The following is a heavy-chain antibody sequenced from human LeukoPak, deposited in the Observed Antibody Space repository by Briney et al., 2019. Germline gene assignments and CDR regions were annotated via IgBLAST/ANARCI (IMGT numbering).Heavy chain of an antibody. CDR2: ISAYNGNT. D-gene: IGHD1-7*01. Sequence: ASVKVSCKASGYTFTSYGISWVRQAPGQGLEWMGWISAYNGNTNYAQKLQGRVTMTTYTSTSTAYMELRSLRSDDTAVYYCAKWVGTTRGNRFHPWGQGTLVTVSS. V-gene: IGHV1-18*01. J-gene: IGHJ5*02. CDR1: GYTFTSYG. CDR3: AKWVGTTRGNRFHP.